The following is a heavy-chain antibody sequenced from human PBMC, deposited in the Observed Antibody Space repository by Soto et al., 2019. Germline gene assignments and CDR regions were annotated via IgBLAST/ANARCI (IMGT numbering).Heavy chain of an antibody. CDR2: INAGNGNT. J-gene: IGHJ6*02. CDR3: ARGDDCTNGVCEVLDYYGMDV. CDR1: GYTFTSYA. Sequence: GASVKVSCKASGYTFTSYAMHWVRQAPGQRLEWMGWINAGNGNTKYSQKFQGRVTITRDTSASTAYMELSSLRSEDTAVYYCARGDDCTNGVCEVLDYYGMDVWGQGTTVTVSS. V-gene: IGHV1-3*01. D-gene: IGHD2-8*01.